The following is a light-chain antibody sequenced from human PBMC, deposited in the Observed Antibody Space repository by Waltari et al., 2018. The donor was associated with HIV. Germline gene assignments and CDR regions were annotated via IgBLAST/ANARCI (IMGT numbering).Light chain of an antibody. CDR1: SSDVGGYNY. Sequence: QSALTQPASVSGSPGQSLTISCTGTSSDVGGYNYVSWYKQHPGKAPNLMIYEVSNRPSGVSNRFAGSKSGNTASRTISGLQAEDEADYYCSSYTISSVVFGGGTKLTVL. V-gene: IGLV2-14*01. CDR2: EVS. J-gene: IGLJ2*01. CDR3: SSYTISSVV.